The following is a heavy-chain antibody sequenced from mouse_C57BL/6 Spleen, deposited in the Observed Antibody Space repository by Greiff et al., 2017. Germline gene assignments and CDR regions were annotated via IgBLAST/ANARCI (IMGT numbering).Heavy chain of an antibody. V-gene: IGHV1-52*01. Sequence: QVQLQQPGAELVRPGSSVKLSCKASGYTFTSYWMHWVKQRPIQGLEWIGNIDPSDSETHYNQKFKDKATLTVDKSSSTAYMQLSSLTSEDSAVYCCARGGSYRNGGFAYWSQGTLVTVAA. J-gene: IGHJ3*01. CDR1: GYTFTSYW. CDR3: ARGGSYRNGGFAY. D-gene: IGHD2-14*01. CDR2: IDPSDSET.